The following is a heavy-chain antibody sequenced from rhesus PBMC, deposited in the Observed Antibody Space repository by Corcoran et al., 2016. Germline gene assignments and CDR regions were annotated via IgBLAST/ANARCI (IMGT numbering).Heavy chain of an antibody. Sequence: QVQLQESGPGVVKPSETLSLTCAVSGGSISGYYLWSWIRQPPGKGLEWIGYINGGSGSTSYNPSLKSRVIISIDTAKNQFSLKLSSVTAADTAVYYCARDPYSGSWKREIFDYWGQGVLVTVSS. CDR3: ARDPYSGSWKREIFDY. V-gene: IGHV4S7*01. D-gene: IGHD6-25*01. CDR1: GGSISGYYL. J-gene: IGHJ4*01. CDR2: INGGSGST.